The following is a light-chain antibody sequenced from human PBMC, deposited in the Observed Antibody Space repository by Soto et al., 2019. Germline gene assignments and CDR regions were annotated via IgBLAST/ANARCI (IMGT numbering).Light chain of an antibody. CDR1: SSNIGSDS. CDR2: NNN. J-gene: IGLJ2*01. V-gene: IGLV1-44*01. Sequence: QSVLTQPPSASGAPGQRVTISCSGSSSNIGSDSVSWYQQLPGTAPKLLIYNNNQRPSGVPDRFSGSKSGTSASLAISGLQSEDEADYYCCSFALRSTLIFGGGTKLTVL. CDR3: CSFALRSTLI.